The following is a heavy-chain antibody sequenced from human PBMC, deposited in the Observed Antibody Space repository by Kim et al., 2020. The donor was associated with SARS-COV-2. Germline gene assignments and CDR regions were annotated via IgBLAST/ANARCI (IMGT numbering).Heavy chain of an antibody. Sequence: GGSQRLSCAASGFTFSSHSMNWVRQAQGKGLEWVSYTSSSSSSIYYADSVKGRLTISRDNAKNSLYLQMNSLRDEDTALYYCARDRSRYYGSVSRPCGMDVWGQGTTVTVSS. CDR2: TSSSSSSI. J-gene: IGHJ6*02. CDR3: ARDRSRYYGSVSRPCGMDV. D-gene: IGHD3-10*01. CDR1: GFTFSSHS. V-gene: IGHV3-48*02.